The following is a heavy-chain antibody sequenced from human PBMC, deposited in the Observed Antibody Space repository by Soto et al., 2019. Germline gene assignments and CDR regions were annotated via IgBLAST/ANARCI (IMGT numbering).Heavy chain of an antibody. D-gene: IGHD3-10*01. CDR2: IKSKTDGGTT. CDR1: GFTFSNAW. CDR3: TADLLWFGEFTRRHIDY. J-gene: IGHJ4*02. V-gene: IGHV3-15*07. Sequence: EVQLVESGGGLVKPGGSLRLSCAASGFTFSNAWMNWVRQAPGKGLEWVGRIKSKTDGGTTDYAAPVKGRFTISRDDSKNTLYLQMNSLKTEDTAVYYCTADLLWFGEFTRRHIDYWGQGTLVTVSS.